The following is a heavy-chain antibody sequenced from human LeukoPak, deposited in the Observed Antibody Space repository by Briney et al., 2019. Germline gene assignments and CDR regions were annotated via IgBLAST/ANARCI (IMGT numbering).Heavy chain of an antibody. Sequence: SVKVSCKASGGTFTSYTVSWVRQAPGQGLEWMGRIIPMSGTVKYAQKFQGRVTITTDESTSTAYMELSSLRSADTAVYYCATTDYWGQGTLVTVSS. CDR3: ATTDY. J-gene: IGHJ4*02. V-gene: IGHV1-69*05. CDR2: IIPMSGTV. CDR1: GGTFTSYT.